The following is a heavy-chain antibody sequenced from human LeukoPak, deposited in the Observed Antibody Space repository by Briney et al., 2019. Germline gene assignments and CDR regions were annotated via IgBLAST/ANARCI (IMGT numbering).Heavy chain of an antibody. CDR2: ISAYNGNT. CDR1: GYTFTSYG. D-gene: IGHD3-22*01. CDR3: ATLGDSSGYYYSDY. J-gene: IGHJ4*02. Sequence: ASVKVSCKASGYTFTSYGISWVRQAPGRGLEWMGWISAYNGNTNYAQKLQGRVTMTTDTSTSTAYMELRSLRSEDTAVYYCATLGDSSGYYYSDYWGQGTLVTVSS. V-gene: IGHV1-18*01.